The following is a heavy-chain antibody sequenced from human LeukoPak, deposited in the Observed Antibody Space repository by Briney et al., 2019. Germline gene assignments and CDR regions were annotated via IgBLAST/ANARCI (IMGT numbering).Heavy chain of an antibody. CDR2: IIPIFGTA. CDR1: GGTFSSCA. Sequence: GSSVKVSCKASGGTFSSCAISWVRQAPGQGLEWMGGIIPIFGTANYAQKFQGRVTITADESTSTAYMELSSLRSEDTAVYYCARGNCSGGSCYSSCDYWGQGTLVTVSS. D-gene: IGHD2-15*01. J-gene: IGHJ4*02. V-gene: IGHV1-69*01. CDR3: ARGNCSGGSCYSSCDY.